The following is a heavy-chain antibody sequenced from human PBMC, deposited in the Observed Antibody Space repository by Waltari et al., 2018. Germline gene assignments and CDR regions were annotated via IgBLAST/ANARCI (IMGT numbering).Heavy chain of an antibody. Sequence: QVQLQESGPGLVKTSQPMSLTCTVSGAFLRNIDNCWSWLRQPPGKGLEWIGYSYYNGNTFYNASIESRASISVDTSKNQFSLKVTSVTAADTAVYYCARDRARDFFDFWGQGILVTVSS. CDR1: GAFLRNIDNC. CDR2: SYYNGNT. J-gene: IGHJ4*02. CDR3: ARDRARDFFDF. V-gene: IGHV4-30-4*01.